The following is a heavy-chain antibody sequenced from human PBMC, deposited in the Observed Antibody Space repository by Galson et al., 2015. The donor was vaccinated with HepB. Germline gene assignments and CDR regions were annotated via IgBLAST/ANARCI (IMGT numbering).Heavy chain of an antibody. CDR1: GFTFSSYS. D-gene: IGHD1-1*01. Sequence: SLRLSCAASGFTFSSYSMNWVRQAPGKGLEWVSYISSSSSTIYYADSVKGRFTISRDNAKNSLYLQMNSLRAEDTAVYYCARDYQGLEPSIPVLDYWGQGTLVTVSS. CDR3: ARDYQGLEPSIPVLDY. V-gene: IGHV3-48*04. J-gene: IGHJ4*02. CDR2: ISSSSSTI.